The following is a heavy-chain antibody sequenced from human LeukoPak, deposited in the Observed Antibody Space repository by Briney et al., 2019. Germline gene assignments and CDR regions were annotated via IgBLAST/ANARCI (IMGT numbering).Heavy chain of an antibody. V-gene: IGHV4-4*07. J-gene: IGHJ4*02. CDR2: LYTSGST. Sequence: SETLSLTCTVSGGSISSYYWSWIRQPAGKGLEWIGRLYTSGSTNYNPSLKSRVTMSVDTSKNQFSLKLSSVTAADTAVYYCARGASTYYYDSSGYFKDYWGQGTLVTVSS. CDR3: ARGASTYYYDSSGYFKDY. CDR1: GGSISSYY. D-gene: IGHD3-22*01.